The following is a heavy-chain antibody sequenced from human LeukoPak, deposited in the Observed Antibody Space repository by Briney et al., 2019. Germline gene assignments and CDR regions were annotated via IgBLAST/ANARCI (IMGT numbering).Heavy chain of an antibody. J-gene: IGHJ6*02. D-gene: IGHD3-3*01. Sequence: ASVKVSCKASGYTFTSYGISWVRQAPGQGLEWMGWISAYNGNTNYAQKLQGRVTITRDTSASTAYMELSSLRSEDTAVYYCATERRDDFWSGYYPYYYYYYGMDVWGQGTTVTVSS. CDR1: GYTFTSYG. CDR3: ATERRDDFWSGYYPYYYYYYGMDV. CDR2: ISAYNGNT. V-gene: IGHV1-18*01.